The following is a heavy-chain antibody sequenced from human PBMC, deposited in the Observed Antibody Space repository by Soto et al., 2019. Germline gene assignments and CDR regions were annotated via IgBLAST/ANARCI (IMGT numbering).Heavy chain of an antibody. Sequence: EVQLLESGGGLVQPGGSLRLSCAASGFTFSSYAMSWVRQAPGKGLEWVSAISGSGGSTYYADSVKGRFTISRDNSKNTLYLQMNSLRAEDTAGYYCAKVSWASGDYGIDYWGQGTLVTVSS. V-gene: IGHV3-23*01. CDR3: AKVSWASGDYGIDY. CDR1: GFTFSSYA. D-gene: IGHD4-17*01. CDR2: ISGSGGST. J-gene: IGHJ4*02.